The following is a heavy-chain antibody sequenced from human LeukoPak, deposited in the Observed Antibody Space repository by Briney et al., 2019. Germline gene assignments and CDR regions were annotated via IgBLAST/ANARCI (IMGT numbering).Heavy chain of an antibody. V-gene: IGHV1-18*01. CDR2: ISAYNGNT. J-gene: IGHJ6*02. CDR3: ARSYYYGMDV. CDR1: GYTLTELS. Sequence: GASVKVSCKVSGYTLTELSMHWVRQAPGQGLEWMGWISAYNGNTNYAQKLQGRVTMTTDTSTSTAYMELRSLRSDDTAVYYCARSYYYGMDVWGQGTTVTVSS.